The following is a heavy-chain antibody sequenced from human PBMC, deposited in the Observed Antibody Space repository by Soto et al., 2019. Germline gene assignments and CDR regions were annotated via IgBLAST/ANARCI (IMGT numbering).Heavy chain of an antibody. CDR1: GFTFSTYA. CDR2: LSGSGVST. Sequence: GGSLRLSCAVPGFTFSTYAMTWVRQAPGKGLEWVSSLSGSGVSTYYADSVKGRFTISRDNSKNTLYLQMNSLRAEDTAIYYCAKDNWNENYYNYYGMDVWGQGTTVTVSS. J-gene: IGHJ6*02. V-gene: IGHV3-23*01. CDR3: AKDNWNENYYNYYGMDV. D-gene: IGHD1-20*01.